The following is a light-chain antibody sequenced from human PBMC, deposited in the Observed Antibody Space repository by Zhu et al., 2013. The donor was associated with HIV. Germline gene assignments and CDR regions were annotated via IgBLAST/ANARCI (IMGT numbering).Light chain of an antibody. V-gene: IGKV1-17*03. CDR2: AAS. J-gene: IGKJ1*01. CDR3: LQHKAFPRT. CDR1: QGIGFY. Sequence: DIQLTQSPSSVSASVGDRVTITCRASQGIGFYLSWYQQKPGKVPTRLIFAASTLQPGVPSRFSGRGSGSEFTLTINNLQAEDFATYFCLQHKAFPRTFGQGTRVDI.